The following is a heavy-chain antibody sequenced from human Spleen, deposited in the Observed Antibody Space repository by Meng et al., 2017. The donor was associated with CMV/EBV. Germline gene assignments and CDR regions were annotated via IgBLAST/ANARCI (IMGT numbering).Heavy chain of an antibody. V-gene: IGHV1-2*02. CDR1: GYPFTGYS. CDR3: ATGGPNWFDP. J-gene: IGHJ5*02. Sequence: VPCKASGYPFTGYSMHWVRQAPGQGLEWMGWISPNSGGTNYAQKFQGRVTMTRDTSISTAYMELSMLRSDDTAVYYCATGGPNWFDPWGQGTLVTVSS. CDR2: ISPNSGGT.